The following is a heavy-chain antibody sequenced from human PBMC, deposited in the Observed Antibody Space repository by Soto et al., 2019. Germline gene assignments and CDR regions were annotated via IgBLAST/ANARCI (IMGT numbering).Heavy chain of an antibody. V-gene: IGHV3-30*18. CDR1: GFTFSNYA. D-gene: IGHD1-26*01. CDR2: ISYDGSKK. J-gene: IGHJ6*02. CDR3: AQGVGSTLQNYYFYGLDV. Sequence: QVQLVESGGGVVQPGRSLRLSCAASGFTFSNYAMHWVRQAPGKGLEWVAVISYDGSKKYYADSVKGRFTISRDNSKNTRYLQMNSLRGEDTAVYYCAQGVGSTLQNYYFYGLDVWGQGTTVTVSS.